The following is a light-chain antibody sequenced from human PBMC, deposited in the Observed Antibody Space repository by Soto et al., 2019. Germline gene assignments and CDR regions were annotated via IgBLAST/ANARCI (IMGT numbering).Light chain of an antibody. Sequence: EIVMTQSPATLSVSPGERATLSCRASQSVSSNLAWYQQKPGQAPRILIYGASTSAAGIPAWFGGSGSGTEFTLPIISRQSEDFAVYYCQQYYNWPPETFGQGTKVEIK. V-gene: IGKV3-15*01. J-gene: IGKJ1*01. CDR3: QQYYNWPPET. CDR1: QSVSSN. CDR2: GAS.